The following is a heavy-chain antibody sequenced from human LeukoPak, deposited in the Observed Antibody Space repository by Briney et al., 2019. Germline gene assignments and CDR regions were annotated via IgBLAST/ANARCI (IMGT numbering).Heavy chain of an antibody. Sequence: SETLSLTCAVYGGSLSGYYWSWIRQPPGKGLEWIGEINHSGSTNYNPSLKSRVTISVDTSKNQFSLKLSSVTAADTAVYYCARYIQQWLVLGVWGQGTLVTVSS. D-gene: IGHD6-19*01. J-gene: IGHJ4*02. CDR1: GGSLSGYY. CDR2: INHSGST. V-gene: IGHV4-34*01. CDR3: ARYIQQWLVLGV.